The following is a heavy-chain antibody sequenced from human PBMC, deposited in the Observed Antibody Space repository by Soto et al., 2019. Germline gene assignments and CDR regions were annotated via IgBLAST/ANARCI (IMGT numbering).Heavy chain of an antibody. V-gene: IGHV3-7*01. CDR1: GFTFRNSW. CDR3: ARDRGYKAFDI. Sequence: GGSLRLSCAASGFTFRNSWMSWVREAPGKGLEWVAHIRPDGNEKLYVDSVKGRFTISRDNAKNPLYLQMNSLRAEETAVYYCARDRGYKAFDIWGQGTMVTVSS. J-gene: IGHJ3*02. CDR2: IRPDGNEK. D-gene: IGHD5-18*01.